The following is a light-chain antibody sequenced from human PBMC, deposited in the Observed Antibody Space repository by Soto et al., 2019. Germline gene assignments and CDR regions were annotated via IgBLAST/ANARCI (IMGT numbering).Light chain of an antibody. V-gene: IGKV1-9*01. CDR2: AAS. J-gene: IGKJ4*01. CDR3: QQLNTYPVT. CDR1: QGVSRY. Sequence: IPFTHSPSSLSASVRDSVTITCRASQGVSRYLSWYQQKPGRAPILLISAASTLQSGVPARFSGSGSGTDFTLSITSLQPEDFATYYCQQLNTYPVTFGGGAKVDIK.